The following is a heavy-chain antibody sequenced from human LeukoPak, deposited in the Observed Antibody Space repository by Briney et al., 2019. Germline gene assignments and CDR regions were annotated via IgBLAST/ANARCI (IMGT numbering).Heavy chain of an antibody. D-gene: IGHD4-23*01. CDR3: ASRNDEVVKAGRDAFDI. CDR1: GGSISSYY. Sequence: SETLSLTCTVSGGSISSYYWSWIRQPPGKGLEWIGYIYYIGSPNYTPSLKSGVTISVDTSKNQFSLKLSSVTAADTAVYYCASRNDEVVKAGRDAFDIWGQGTMVTVSS. J-gene: IGHJ3*02. CDR2: IYYIGSP. V-gene: IGHV4-59*01.